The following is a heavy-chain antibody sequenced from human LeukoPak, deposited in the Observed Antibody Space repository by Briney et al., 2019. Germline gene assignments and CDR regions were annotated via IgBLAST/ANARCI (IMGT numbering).Heavy chain of an antibody. V-gene: IGHV3-23*01. D-gene: IGHD6-13*01. Sequence: GGSLRLSCAASGLTLSDHYMDWVRQAPGEGLEWVSGITGSGGRTYYADSVKGRFTISRDNSKHTLYLQMNSLRADDTAVYYCAKDLRTGAAVGTYGMDVWGQGTTVTVSS. CDR1: GLTLSDHY. J-gene: IGHJ6*02. CDR3: AKDLRTGAAVGTYGMDV. CDR2: ITGSGGRT.